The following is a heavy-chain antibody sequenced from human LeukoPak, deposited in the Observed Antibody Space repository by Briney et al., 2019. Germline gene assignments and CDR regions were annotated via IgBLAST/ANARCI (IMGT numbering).Heavy chain of an antibody. J-gene: IGHJ5*02. CDR3: ARDNSVGDIAWWFDP. V-gene: IGHV1-46*01. D-gene: IGHD3-16*02. CDR1: GYTFSTHY. CDR2: INPNGGGT. Sequence: ASVKVSCKASGYTFSTHYMHWVRQAPGQGLEWMGIINPNGGGTTYAQKFRGRVTMTRDMFTSTVYMELSSLRSEDTAVYYCARDNSVGDIAWWFDPWGQGTLVTVSS.